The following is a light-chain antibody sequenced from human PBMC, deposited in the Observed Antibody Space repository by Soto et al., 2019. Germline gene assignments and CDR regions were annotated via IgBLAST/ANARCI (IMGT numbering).Light chain of an antibody. Sequence: EIVMTQSPATLSVSPGERATLSFRASQSVSSNLAWYQQKPGQAPRLLIYDASNRATGIPARFSGSGSGTDFTLTISSLEPEDFAVYYCQQRSNWRTFGQGTKVDIK. J-gene: IGKJ1*01. CDR1: QSVSSN. CDR2: DAS. CDR3: QQRSNWRT. V-gene: IGKV3-11*01.